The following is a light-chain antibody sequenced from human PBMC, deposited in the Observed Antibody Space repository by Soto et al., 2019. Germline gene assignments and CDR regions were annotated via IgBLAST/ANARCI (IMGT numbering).Light chain of an antibody. CDR2: GAS. CDR1: QIFKNR. CDR3: QQYNNWPPIT. V-gene: IGKV3-15*01. Sequence: EIVMTQSPATLSVSPGERGTLSCRGSQIFKNRVAWYQQKPGQAPRLLIYGASTRAPGISARFSGSGSGTEFTLTISSLQSEDFAVYYCQQYNNWPPITFGQGTRLEIK. J-gene: IGKJ5*01.